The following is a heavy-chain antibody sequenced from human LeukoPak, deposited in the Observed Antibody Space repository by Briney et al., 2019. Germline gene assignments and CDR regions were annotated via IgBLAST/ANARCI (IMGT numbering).Heavy chain of an antibody. Sequence: GGSLRLSCAGTGYTFSSAWMHWVRQAPGKGLEWVAFIRYDGSNKYYADSVKGRFTISRDNSKNTLYLQMNSLRAEDTAVYYCAKVLIEYYYGSGSIAPMDVWGKGTTVTISS. J-gene: IGHJ6*04. CDR2: IRYDGSNK. D-gene: IGHD3-10*01. CDR3: AKVLIEYYYGSGSIAPMDV. V-gene: IGHV3-30*02. CDR1: GYTFSSAW.